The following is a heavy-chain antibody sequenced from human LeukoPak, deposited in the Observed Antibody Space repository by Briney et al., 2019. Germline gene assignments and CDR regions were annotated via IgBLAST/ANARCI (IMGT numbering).Heavy chain of an antibody. CDR3: ARSQMDV. CDR1: GFIFSAYW. CDR2: INDDGTTT. J-gene: IGHJ6*02. Sequence: PGGSLRLSCAASGFIFSAYWMLWVRQVPGKGLVWVSRINDDGTTTNYADSVKGRFTISRDNAKNTLYLQMSSLRAEDTAIYYCARSQMDVWGHGTTVTVSS. V-gene: IGHV3-74*01.